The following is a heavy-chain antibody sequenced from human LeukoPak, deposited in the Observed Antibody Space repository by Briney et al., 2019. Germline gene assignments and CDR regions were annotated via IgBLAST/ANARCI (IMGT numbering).Heavy chain of an antibody. D-gene: IGHD6-13*01. J-gene: IGHJ5*02. Sequence: SETLSLTCTVSGGSISSSSYYWGWIRQPPGKGLEWIGSIYYSGSTYYNPSLKSRVTISVDTSKNQFSLKLSSVTAADTAVYYXXXXXVIAAAGNRFDPWGQGTLVTVSS. CDR1: GGSISSSSYY. V-gene: IGHV4-39*07. CDR2: IYYSGST. CDR3: XXXXVIAAAGNRFDP.